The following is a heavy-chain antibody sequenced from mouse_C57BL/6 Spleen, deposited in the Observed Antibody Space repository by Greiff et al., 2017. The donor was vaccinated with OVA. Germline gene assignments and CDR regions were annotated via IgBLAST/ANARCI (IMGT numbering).Heavy chain of an antibody. CDR2: IHPNSGST. D-gene: IGHD2-4*01. CDR3: AIDDYDGYFDV. V-gene: IGHV1-64*01. Sequence: VQLQQPGAELVKPGASVKLSCKASGYTFTSYWMHWVKQRPGQGLEWIGMIHPNSGSTNYNEKFKSKATLTVDKSSSTAYMQLSSLTSEDSAVYYCAIDDYDGYFDVWGTGTTVTVSS. CDR1: GYTFTSYW. J-gene: IGHJ1*03.